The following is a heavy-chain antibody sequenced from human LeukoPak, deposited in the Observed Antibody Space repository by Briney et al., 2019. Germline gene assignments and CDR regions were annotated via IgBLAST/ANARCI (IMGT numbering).Heavy chain of an antibody. Sequence: GASVKLSCNASGYNFRSYGIGWVRQAHSQGLEWIEWITAGNGNTNYAQKVQGRVTMTTDTSTSTAYMELRSLRSDDTAVYFCARDLARGYSYGYNAFDIWGQGTMVTVSS. V-gene: IGHV1-18*01. CDR2: ITAGNGNT. CDR1: GYNFRSYG. CDR3: ARDLARGYSYGYNAFDI. J-gene: IGHJ3*02. D-gene: IGHD5-18*01.